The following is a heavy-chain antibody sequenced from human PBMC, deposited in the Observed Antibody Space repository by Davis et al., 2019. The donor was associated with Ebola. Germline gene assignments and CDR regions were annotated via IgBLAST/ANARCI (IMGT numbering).Heavy chain of an antibody. CDR2: INPHNGNT. J-gene: IGHJ5*02. D-gene: IGHD1-1*01. V-gene: IGHV1-3*01. CDR3: ARAQFPTTSDL. CDR1: GYTFTSYA. Sequence: AASVKVSCKASGYTFTSYAMHWVRQAPGQRLEWMGWINPHNGNTNYAQNVQGRVTMTTDTSTSTAYMEVGSLRSDDTAVYYCARAQFPTTSDLWGQGTLVTVSS.